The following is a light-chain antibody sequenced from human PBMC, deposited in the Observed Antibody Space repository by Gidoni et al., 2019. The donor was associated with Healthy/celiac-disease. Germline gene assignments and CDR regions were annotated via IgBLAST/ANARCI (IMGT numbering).Light chain of an antibody. CDR1: QRVSSSY. CDR2: DAS. J-gene: IGKJ5*01. CDR3: QQYGSSPPIT. Sequence: IVLTPSPATLSLSPGERATLSCGASQRVSSSYLAWYQQKPGLAPRLLIYDASSRATGIPDRFSGSGSGTDFTLTISRLEPEDFAVYYCQQYGSSPPITFGQGTRLEIK. V-gene: IGKV3D-20*01.